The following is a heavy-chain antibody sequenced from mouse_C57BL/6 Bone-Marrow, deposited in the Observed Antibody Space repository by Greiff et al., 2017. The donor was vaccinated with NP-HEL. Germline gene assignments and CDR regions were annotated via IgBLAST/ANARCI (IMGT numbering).Heavy chain of an antibody. CDR3: AREGRCFRRGYWYFYV. CDR2: INPSNGGT. Sequence: QVQLQQPGTELVKPGTSVKLSCKSSGYTFTSYWMHWVKQRPGQGLEWIGNINPSNGGTNYNEKFKSKATLTVDKSSSTAYMQLSSLTSDDSAVSYCAREGRCFRRGYWYFYVWDTGTTLTASP. CDR1: GYTFTSYW. J-gene: IGHJ1*03. D-gene: IGHD1-1*02. V-gene: IGHV1-53*01.